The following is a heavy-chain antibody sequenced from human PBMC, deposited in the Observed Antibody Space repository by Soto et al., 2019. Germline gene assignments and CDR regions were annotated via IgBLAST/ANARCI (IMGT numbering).Heavy chain of an antibody. V-gene: IGHV4-39*01. Sequence: QLQLQESGPGLWKPSETLSLTCTVSNGSISNPIHYWGWMRQPPGKGLEWIGSIYYCLNTYYNSSLQGRVPLSVDTSKNKFYKNMNFMNEENMDMYFCAGQSSLASVQIFVGKISNYNLFDPWCQGTLVTVSS. CDR2: IYYCLNT. J-gene: IGHJ5*02. CDR1: NGSISNPIHY. CDR3: AGQSSLASVQIFVGKISNYNLFDP. D-gene: IGHD1-1*01.